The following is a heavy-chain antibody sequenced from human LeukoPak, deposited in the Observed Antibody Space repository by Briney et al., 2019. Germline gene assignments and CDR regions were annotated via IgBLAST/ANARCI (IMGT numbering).Heavy chain of an antibody. D-gene: IGHD3-10*01. Sequence: SETLSLTCTVSGGSISSYYWSWIRQPAGKGLEWIGRIYTSGSTNYNPSLKSRVTMSVDTSKNQFSLKLSSVTAADTAVYYCARDSRETRGVIYYYYYYMDVWGKGTTATISS. CDR1: GGSISSYY. V-gene: IGHV4-4*07. CDR3: ARDSRETRGVIYYYYYYMDV. J-gene: IGHJ6*03. CDR2: IYTSGST.